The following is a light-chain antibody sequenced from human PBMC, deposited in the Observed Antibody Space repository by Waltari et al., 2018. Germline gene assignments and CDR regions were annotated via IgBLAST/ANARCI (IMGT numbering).Light chain of an antibody. Sequence: QSALTQPASVSGSPGQSITISCTGTSRAVGTYNLVSWYQHHPGKAPKLMIYESTKRPSGVSNRFSGSKSGNTASLTISGLQAEDEADYYCCSFAGSSPHVVFGGGTKLTVL. V-gene: IGLV2-23*01. CDR3: CSFAGSSPHVV. CDR1: SRAVGTYNL. CDR2: EST. J-gene: IGLJ2*01.